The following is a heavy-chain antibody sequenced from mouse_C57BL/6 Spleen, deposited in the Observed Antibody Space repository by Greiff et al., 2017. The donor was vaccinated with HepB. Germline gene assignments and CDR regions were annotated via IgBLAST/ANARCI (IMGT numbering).Heavy chain of an antibody. Sequence: VQLQQSGAELVKPGASVKLSCKASGYTFTEYTIHWVQQSPGQGLEWIGWFYPGSGSIKYTENFKDKATLTADKSSSTVYMELSRLTSEDSAVYFCARHEEGRGYYYGSSAFAYWGQGTLVTVSA. CDR2: FYPGSGSI. CDR3: ARHEEGRGYYYGSSAFAY. D-gene: IGHD1-1*01. J-gene: IGHJ3*01. CDR1: GYTFTEYT. V-gene: IGHV1-62-2*01.